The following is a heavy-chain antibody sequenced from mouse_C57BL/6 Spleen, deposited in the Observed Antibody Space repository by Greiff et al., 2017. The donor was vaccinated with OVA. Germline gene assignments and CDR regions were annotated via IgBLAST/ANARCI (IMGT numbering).Heavy chain of an antibody. Sequence: VQLQQSGPELVKPGASVKISCKASGYSFTGYCMNWVKQSPGQGLEWIGEINPGSGSTNYNQKFKAKATLTVDTSSSTAYMQLKSLTSEDSAVYYCARHGTTDRFAYWGQGTLVTVSA. V-gene: IGHV1-42*01. CDR1: GYSFTGYC. CDR3: ARHGTTDRFAY. D-gene: IGHD1-1*01. CDR2: INPGSGST. J-gene: IGHJ3*01.